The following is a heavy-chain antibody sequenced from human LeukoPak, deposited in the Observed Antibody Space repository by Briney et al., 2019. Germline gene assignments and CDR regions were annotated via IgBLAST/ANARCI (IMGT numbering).Heavy chain of an antibody. V-gene: IGHV1-69*05. J-gene: IGHJ4*02. CDR1: GGTFSSYA. Sequence: GASVKVSCKASGGTFSSYAISWVRQAPGQGLEWMGGIIPIFGAANYAQKFQGRVTITTDESTSTAYMELSSLRSEDTAVYYCARAGLVTTVTTSPYYFDYWGQGTLVTVSS. CDR3: ARAGLVTTVTTSPYYFDY. CDR2: IIPIFGAA. D-gene: IGHD4-17*01.